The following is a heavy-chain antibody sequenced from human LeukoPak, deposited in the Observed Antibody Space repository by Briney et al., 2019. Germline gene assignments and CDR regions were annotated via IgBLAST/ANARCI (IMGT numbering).Heavy chain of an antibody. CDR3: ARALTSSWLADAFDI. CDR2: IYYSGST. D-gene: IGHD6-13*01. V-gene: IGHV4-30-4*08. CDR1: GGSISSGDYY. Sequence: SQTLSLTCTVSGGSISSGDYYWSWIRQPPGKGLEWTGYIYYSGSTYYNPSLKSLVTISVDTSKNQFSLKLSSVTAADTAVYYCARALTSSWLADAFDIWGQGTMVTVSS. J-gene: IGHJ3*02.